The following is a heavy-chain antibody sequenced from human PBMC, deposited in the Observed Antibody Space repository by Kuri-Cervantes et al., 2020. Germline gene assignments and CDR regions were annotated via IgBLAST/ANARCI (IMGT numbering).Heavy chain of an antibody. CDR2: INHSGST. V-gene: IGHV4-34*01. CDR3: ARQRTYYYGSGSYFNWFDP. CDR1: GGSFSGYY. D-gene: IGHD3-10*01. Sequence: SETLSLTCAVYGGSFSGYYWSWIRQPPGKGLEWIGEINHSGSTNYNPSLKSRVTISVDTSKNQFSLKLSSVTAADTAVYYCARQRTYYYGSGSYFNWFDPWGQGTLVTVSS. J-gene: IGHJ5*02.